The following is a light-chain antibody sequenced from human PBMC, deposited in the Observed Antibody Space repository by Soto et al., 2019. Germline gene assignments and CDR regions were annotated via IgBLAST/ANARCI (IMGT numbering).Light chain of an antibody. J-gene: IGKJ5*01. V-gene: IGKV3-20*01. CDR3: QQYGSSTGIT. Sequence: EIVLTQSPGTLTLSPGERATLSCRASQSVSSSYLAWYQQKPGQAPRLLIYGASSRATGIPDRFSGSGSGTVFTLTLSRLEPEDFAVYYCQQYGSSTGITFGQGTRLEIK. CDR1: QSVSSSY. CDR2: GAS.